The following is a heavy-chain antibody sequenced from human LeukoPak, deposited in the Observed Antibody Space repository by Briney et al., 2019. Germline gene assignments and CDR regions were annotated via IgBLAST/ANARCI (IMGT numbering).Heavy chain of an antibody. Sequence: PGGSLRLSCAASGFTFSNYWMSWVRQAPGKGLEWVANIKQDGSEKYYVDSVKGRFTISRDNAKNSLYLQMNSLRAEDTAVYYCAKAKGRGSPGRDYFDYWGQGTLVTVSS. CDR3: AKAKGRGSPGRDYFDY. D-gene: IGHD3-10*01. V-gene: IGHV3-7*03. J-gene: IGHJ4*02. CDR2: IKQDGSEK. CDR1: GFTFSNYW.